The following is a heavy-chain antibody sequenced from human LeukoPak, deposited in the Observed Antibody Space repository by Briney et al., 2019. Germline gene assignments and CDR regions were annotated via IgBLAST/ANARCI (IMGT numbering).Heavy chain of an antibody. CDR2: IIPIFGTA. CDR3: ARAYYYDSSRTDAFDI. D-gene: IGHD3-22*01. Sequence: SVKVSCKASGGTFSSYAISWVRQAPGQGLEWIGGIIPIFGTANYAQKFQGRVTITADESTSTAYMELSSLRSEDTAVYYCARAYYYDSSRTDAFDIWGQGTMVTVSS. CDR1: GGTFSSYA. V-gene: IGHV1-69*13. J-gene: IGHJ3*02.